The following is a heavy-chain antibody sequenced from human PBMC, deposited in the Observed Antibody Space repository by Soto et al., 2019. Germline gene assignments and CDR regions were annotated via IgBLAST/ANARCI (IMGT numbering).Heavy chain of an antibody. V-gene: IGHV4-59*01. CDR3: ARMNYYDTSGYPFDC. CDR2: IYFRGTT. J-gene: IGHJ4*02. D-gene: IGHD3-22*01. Sequence: PSETLSLTCTVSGGSISSYYWSWIRQPPGKRLEWIGYIYFRGTTNYNPSLKSRVTMSADTSKNQFSLKLNSVTAADTAVYYCARMNYYDTSGYPFDCWGQGMMVTVSS. CDR1: GGSISSYY.